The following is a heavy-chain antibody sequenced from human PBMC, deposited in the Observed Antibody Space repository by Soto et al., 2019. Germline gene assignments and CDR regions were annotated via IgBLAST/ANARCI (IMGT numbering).Heavy chain of an antibody. CDR3: ARSNTIFGVEHWFGP. CDR1: GYTFTSYD. J-gene: IGHJ5*01. V-gene: IGHV1-8*01. CDR2: MNPNSGNT. D-gene: IGHD3-3*01. Sequence: QVQLVQSGAEVKKPGASVKVSCKASGYTFTSYDINWVRQATGQGLEWMGWMNPNSGNTGYAQKFQGRVTMTRNTSISQAYIEVSKLRSEDTAGYYCARSNTIFGVEHWFGPWGQGTLGTVSS.